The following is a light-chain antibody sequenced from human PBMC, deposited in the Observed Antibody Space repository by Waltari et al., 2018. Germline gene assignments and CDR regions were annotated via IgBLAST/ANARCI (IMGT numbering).Light chain of an antibody. V-gene: IGKV3-11*01. J-gene: IGKJ1*01. CDR3: QQRSNRPPWT. CDR2: DAS. Sequence: EIVLTQSPAPLSLSPGERATLPCRASQSVSSYLAWYQQTPGQAPRLLIYDASNRATGIPARFSGSGSGTDFTLTINSLEPEDFAVYYCQQRSNRPPWTFGQGTRVEIK. CDR1: QSVSSY.